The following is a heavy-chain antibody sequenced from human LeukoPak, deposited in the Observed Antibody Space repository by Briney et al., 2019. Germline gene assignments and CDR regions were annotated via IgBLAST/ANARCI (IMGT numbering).Heavy chain of an antibody. CDR1: GYSFTSYW. CDR2: IYPGDSDT. CDR3: ARRPGYCSSTSCYFDY. D-gene: IGHD2-2*01. Sequence: GESLKISCKGSGYSFTSYWIGWVRQMPGKGLEWMGIIYPGDSDTRYSPSFQGQVTISADKSISTAYLQWSSLKASDTAMYYCARRPGYCSSTSCYFDYWGQGTLVTVPS. J-gene: IGHJ4*02. V-gene: IGHV5-51*01.